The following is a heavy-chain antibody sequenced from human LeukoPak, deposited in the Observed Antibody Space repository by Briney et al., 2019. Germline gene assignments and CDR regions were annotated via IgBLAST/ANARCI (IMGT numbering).Heavy chain of an antibody. CDR2: INPNSGGR. V-gene: IGHV1-2*02. D-gene: IGHD6-13*01. Sequence: GASVKVSCKASGYTFTGYYIHWVRQAPGQGLEWMAWINPNSGGRNYAQKFQGRVTMTRDTSIGTVYMELSSLSSDDTAVYYCGRRNIPAAGTLDYWGQGTLVTVSS. CDR1: GYTFTGYY. J-gene: IGHJ4*02. CDR3: GRRNIPAAGTLDY.